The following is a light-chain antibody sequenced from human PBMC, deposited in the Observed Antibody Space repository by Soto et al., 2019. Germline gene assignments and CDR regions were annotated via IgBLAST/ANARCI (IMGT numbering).Light chain of an antibody. CDR2: GAS. CDR1: QSVSSSY. CDR3: QQYGSSPPIT. Sequence: DILLTQSPGTLSLSPGDRAPLSCRASQSVSSSYLAWYQQKPGQAPRLLIYGASSRATGIPDRFSGSGSGTDFTLTISRLEPEDFAVYYCQQYGSSPPITFGQGTRLEFK. J-gene: IGKJ5*01. V-gene: IGKV3-20*01.